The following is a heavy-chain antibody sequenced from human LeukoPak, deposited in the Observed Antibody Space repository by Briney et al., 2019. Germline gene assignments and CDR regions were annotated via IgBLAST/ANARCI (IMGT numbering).Heavy chain of an antibody. CDR2: LYQSGNT. CDR1: GGSISSSGYY. V-gene: IGHV4-39*07. J-gene: IGHJ4*01. CDR3: ARDGYNYGLDRFDY. D-gene: IGHD5-18*01. Sequence: SETLSLTCSVSGGSISSSGYYWGWLRQSPGTGLEWIGSLYQSGNTYYNPSLKSRVTISPDMSKNQFSLTLSSVTAADTAVYYCARDGYNYGLDRFDYWGHGILVTVSS.